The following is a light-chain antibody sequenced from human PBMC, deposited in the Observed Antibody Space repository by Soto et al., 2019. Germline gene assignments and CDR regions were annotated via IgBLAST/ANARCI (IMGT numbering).Light chain of an antibody. Sequence: QSALTQPASVSGSARQSITISCSGTIRDVGAYTLVSCYQQQPGTAPQLIIYEVRNRPSGISSLFSGSRSGNTSSLTRSGLQSEDEGDYYCSAYTGRSTLVFGGGTKLTVL. CDR2: EVR. CDR1: IRDVGAYTL. J-gene: IGLJ3*02. CDR3: SAYTGRSTLV. V-gene: IGLV2-14*01.